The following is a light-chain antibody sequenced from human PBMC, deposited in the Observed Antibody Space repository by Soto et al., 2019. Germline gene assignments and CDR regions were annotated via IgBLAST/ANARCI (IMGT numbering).Light chain of an antibody. Sequence: EIVLTQSPATLYLSPGERATVSYRASQSVSSYLAWYQQKPGQAPRLLIYDASNRATGIPARFSGSGSGTDFTLTISSLEPEDFAVYYCQQRSNWPLTFGGGTKVEIK. CDR3: QQRSNWPLT. J-gene: IGKJ4*01. CDR1: QSVSSY. V-gene: IGKV3-11*01. CDR2: DAS.